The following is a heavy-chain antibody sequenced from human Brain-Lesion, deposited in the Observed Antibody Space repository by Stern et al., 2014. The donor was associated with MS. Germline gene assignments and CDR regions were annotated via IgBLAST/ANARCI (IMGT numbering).Heavy chain of an antibody. D-gene: IGHD3-3*01. V-gene: IGHV1-24*01. CDR1: GYTLTEFS. CDR3: ATDRDDFRSGYSAPTKGYGLDV. Sequence: VQLVESGAEVKKPGASVKVSCKVSGYTLTEFSMHWVRQAPGKGLEWMGGFDPEAGETIYAQKFRGRVTMTEDTSTDTAYMELSSLRSEDTAVYYCATDRDDFRSGYSAPTKGYGLDVWGQGTTVTVTS. CDR2: FDPEAGET. J-gene: IGHJ6*02.